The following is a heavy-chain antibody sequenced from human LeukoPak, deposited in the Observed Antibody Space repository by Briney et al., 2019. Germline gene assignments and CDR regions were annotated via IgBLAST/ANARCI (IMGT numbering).Heavy chain of an antibody. CDR3: ARVVDNYGHFDY. J-gene: IGHJ4*02. Sequence: SETLSLTCSVSGGCISRYFWSWIRQPPGKGLEWIGYIFQSGTTHYNPSLKSRVTISVDRSKNQFSLKVSSVTAADTAVYYCARVVDNYGHFDYWGQGTLVTVSS. CDR2: IFQSGTT. CDR1: GGCISRYF. V-gene: IGHV4-59*12. D-gene: IGHD5-18*01.